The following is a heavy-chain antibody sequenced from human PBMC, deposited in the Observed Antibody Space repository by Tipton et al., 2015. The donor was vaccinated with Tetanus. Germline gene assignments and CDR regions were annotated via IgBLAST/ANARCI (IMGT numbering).Heavy chain of an antibody. CDR3: ERSYSSSWYYYGMDV. Sequence: TLSLTCTVSGGSISSYYWSWIRQPPGKGLEWIGYIYYSGSTNYNPSLKSRVTISVDTSKNQFSLKLSSVTAADTAVYYCERSYSSSWYYYGMDVWAQGTTVTVSS. V-gene: IGHV4-59*01. CDR2: IYYSGST. D-gene: IGHD6-13*01. CDR1: GGSISSYY. J-gene: IGHJ6*02.